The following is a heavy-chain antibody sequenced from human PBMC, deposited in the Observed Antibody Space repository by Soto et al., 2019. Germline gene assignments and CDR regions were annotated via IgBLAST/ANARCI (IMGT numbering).Heavy chain of an antibody. V-gene: IGHV3-15*01. J-gene: IGHJ4*02. D-gene: IGHD2-2*01. CDR3: TRYSRHCDGSSCYHYFDY. CDR1: GFTFSNAW. Sequence: PGGSLRLSCAGSGFTFSNAWMSWVRQAPGKGLEWVGRIKSHSDGGTTDYPAPVKDRFSISRDDAENTLYLQMNSLKADDTAVYYCTRYSRHCDGSSCYHYFDYWGQGTLVTVSS. CDR2: IKSHSDGGTT.